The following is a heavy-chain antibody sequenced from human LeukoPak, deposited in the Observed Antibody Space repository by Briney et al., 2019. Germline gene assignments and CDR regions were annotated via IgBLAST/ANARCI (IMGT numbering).Heavy chain of an antibody. V-gene: IGHV3-23*01. J-gene: IGHJ4*02. Sequence: GGSLRLSCAASGFAFSNYTMSWVRQAPGKGLEWVSSLSGGGESRYYADSVMGRFTISRDHSKNTMYMQMNSLRAEDTAVYYCAKAVRSMVTGGGYFDSWGQGTLVTVSS. D-gene: IGHD3-10*01. CDR1: GFAFSNYT. CDR3: AKAVRSMVTGGGYFDS. CDR2: LSGGGESR.